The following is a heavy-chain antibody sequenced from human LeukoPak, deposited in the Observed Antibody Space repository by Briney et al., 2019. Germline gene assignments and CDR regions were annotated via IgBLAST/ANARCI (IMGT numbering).Heavy chain of an antibody. V-gene: IGHV1-24*01. D-gene: IGHD4-17*01. CDR3: ARGPDYGYDYYYYYGMDV. CDR2: FNPKDVET. J-gene: IGHJ6*02. CDR1: GYTLTELS. Sequence: ASVKVSCKVSGYTLTELSMHWLRQAPGKGLEWMGYFNPKDVETVYAQKFQGRVTITADESTSTAYMELSSLRSEDTAVYYCARGPDYGYDYYYYYGMDVWGQGTTVTVSS.